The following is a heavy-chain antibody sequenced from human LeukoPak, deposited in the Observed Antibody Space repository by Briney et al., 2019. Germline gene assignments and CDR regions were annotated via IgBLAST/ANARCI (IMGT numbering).Heavy chain of an antibody. V-gene: IGHV4-59*01. D-gene: IGHD6-19*01. CDR1: GDSISRYQ. J-gene: IGHJ4*02. CDR3: ARDSAWSYFDY. CDR2: IYDTGST. Sequence: SETLSLTCTVSGDSISRYQWTCIRQPPGKGLEWIGYIYDTGSTNHNPSLKSRVAISVDTSKNQFSLKLSSVTAADTAVYYCARDSAWSYFDYWGQGTLVTVSS.